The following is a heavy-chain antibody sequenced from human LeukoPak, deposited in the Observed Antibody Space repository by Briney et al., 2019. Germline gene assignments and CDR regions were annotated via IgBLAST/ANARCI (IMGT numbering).Heavy chain of an antibody. CDR2: IRYDGSNK. CDR1: GFAFSNYG. V-gene: IGHV3-30*02. Sequence: GGSLRLSCAASGFAFSNYGMHWVRQAPGKGLEWVAFIRYDGSNKYYADSVKGRFTISRDNSKNTLYLQMNSLRAEDTAVHYCAKASGYSSSWYDYWGQGTLVTVSS. CDR3: AKASGYSSSWYDY. D-gene: IGHD6-13*01. J-gene: IGHJ4*02.